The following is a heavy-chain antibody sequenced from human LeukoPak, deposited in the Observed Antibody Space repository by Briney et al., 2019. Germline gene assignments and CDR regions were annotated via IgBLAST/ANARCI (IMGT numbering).Heavy chain of an antibody. V-gene: IGHV1-69*04. CDR1: GGTFSSYV. Sequence: SVKVSCKASGGTFSSYVISWVRQAPGQGLEWMGKIIPMFGIANYAQKFQGRVTITADKSTSTVYMELSSLRAEDTAVYYCAGIASAKYYYGMDVWGQGTTVTVSS. CDR3: AGIASAKYYYGMDV. CDR2: IIPMFGIA. J-gene: IGHJ6*02. D-gene: IGHD6-13*01.